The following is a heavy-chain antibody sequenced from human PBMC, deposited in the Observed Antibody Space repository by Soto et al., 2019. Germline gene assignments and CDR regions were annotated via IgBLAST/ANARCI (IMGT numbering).Heavy chain of an antibody. Sequence: LGESLKISCKGSGYSFTSYWIGWVRQMPGKGLEWMGIIYPGDSDTRYSPSFQGQVTISADKSISTAYLQWSSLKASDTAMYYCARLPTDDDYYYGMDVWGQGTTVTVSS. CDR2: IYPGDSDT. V-gene: IGHV5-51*01. J-gene: IGHJ6*02. CDR1: GYSFTSYW. D-gene: IGHD4-4*01. CDR3: ARLPTDDDYYYGMDV.